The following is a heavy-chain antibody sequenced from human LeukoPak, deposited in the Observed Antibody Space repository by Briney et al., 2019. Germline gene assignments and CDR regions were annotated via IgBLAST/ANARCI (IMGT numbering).Heavy chain of an antibody. J-gene: IGHJ6*03. CDR3: ARSPQYGSGSYYKDYYYYMDV. D-gene: IGHD3-10*01. CDR1: GYSFTSYW. CDR2: IYPGDSDT. Sequence: GESLKISCKGPGYSFTSYWIGWVRQMPGKGLEWMGIIYPGDSDTRYSPSFQGQVTISADKSISTAYLQWSSLKASDTAMYYCARSPQYGSGSYYKDYYYYMDVWGKGTTVTVSS. V-gene: IGHV5-51*01.